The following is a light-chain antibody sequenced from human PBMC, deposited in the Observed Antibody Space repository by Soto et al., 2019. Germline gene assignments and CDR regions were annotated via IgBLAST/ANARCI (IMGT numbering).Light chain of an antibody. Sequence: QSVLTQPPSASGTPGQRVTISCSGSSSNIGSNIVNWYQQFPGTAPKLLIYSNNQRPSGVPDRFSGSKSGTSASLAISGLQSEDEDDYYCAAWDDSLNGWVFGGGTKLTVL. CDR1: SSNIGSNI. CDR2: SNN. J-gene: IGLJ3*02. CDR3: AAWDDSLNGWV. V-gene: IGLV1-44*01.